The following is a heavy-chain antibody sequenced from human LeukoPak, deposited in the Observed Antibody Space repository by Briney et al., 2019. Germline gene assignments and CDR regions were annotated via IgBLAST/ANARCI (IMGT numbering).Heavy chain of an antibody. CDR3: ARGGGSHVH. V-gene: IGHV4-34*01. CDR1: GGSFSGYY. Sequence: SETLSLTCAVYGGSFSGYYWSWIRQPPGKGLEWIGEINHSGSTNYNPSLKSRVTISVDTSKNQFSLKLSSVTAADTAVYYCARGGGSHVHWGQGTLVTVSS. D-gene: IGHD1-26*01. CDR2: INHSGST. J-gene: IGHJ4*02.